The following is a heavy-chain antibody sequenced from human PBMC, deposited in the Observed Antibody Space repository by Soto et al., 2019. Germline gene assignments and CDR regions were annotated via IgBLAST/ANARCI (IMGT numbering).Heavy chain of an antibody. J-gene: IGHJ5*02. CDR1: GGTFSSYT. CDR3: ARRENTYYYGSGSYYNEGSWFDP. D-gene: IGHD3-10*01. CDR2: IIPILGIA. Sequence: SVKVSCKASGGTFSSYTISWVRQAPGQGVEWMGRIIPILGIANYAQKFQGRVTITADKSTSTAYMELSSLRSEDTAVYYCARRENTYYYGSGSYYNEGSWFDPWGQGTLVTVSS. V-gene: IGHV1-69*02.